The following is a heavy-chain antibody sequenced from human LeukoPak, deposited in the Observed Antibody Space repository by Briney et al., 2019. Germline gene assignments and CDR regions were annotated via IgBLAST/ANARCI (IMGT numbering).Heavy chain of an antibody. D-gene: IGHD5-18*01. CDR1: GFTFGSYA. Sequence: GGSLRLSCEASGFTFGSYAMYWVRQGPGKGLEWVAGIFGSGGSPHYADPVKGRFTISRDNSQNMVYLHINSLRAEDTAVYYCGKTTVGYSSGQKPAWPVDYWGQGTLVTVSS. CDR3: GKTTVGYSSGQKPAWPVDY. CDR2: IFGSGGSP. J-gene: IGHJ4*02. V-gene: IGHV3-23*01.